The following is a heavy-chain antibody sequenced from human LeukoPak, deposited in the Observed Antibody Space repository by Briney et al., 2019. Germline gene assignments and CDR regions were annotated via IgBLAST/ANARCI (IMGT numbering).Heavy chain of an antibody. CDR1: GLTVSSNY. V-gene: IGHV3-66*02. CDR2: LYPEGTT. CDR3: ARTMVVTSTTDAFDI. J-gene: IGHJ3*02. D-gene: IGHD2/OR15-2a*01. Sequence: GGSLRLSCAASGLTVSSNYMSWVRQVPGKGLEWVAVLYPEGTTYYEDALKGRLTISRDNSKNTLFLQMNSLRPEDTALYYCARTMVVTSTTDAFDIWGQGTMVTVSS.